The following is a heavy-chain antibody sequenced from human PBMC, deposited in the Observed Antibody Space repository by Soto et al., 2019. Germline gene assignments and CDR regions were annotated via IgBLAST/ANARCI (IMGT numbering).Heavy chain of an antibody. Sequence: PXGSLRLSCSASGVTSNRYWMHWVRHAPGKGLVWVSHINTDGSNTNYADSVKGRFTISRDNAKSTLFLQMNSLRDEDTAVYYCAREFCSGGNCYTYYFDHWGQGIPVTVSS. CDR3: AREFCSGGNCYTYYFDH. CDR1: GVTSNRYW. CDR2: INTDGSNT. D-gene: IGHD2-15*01. J-gene: IGHJ4*02. V-gene: IGHV3-74*01.